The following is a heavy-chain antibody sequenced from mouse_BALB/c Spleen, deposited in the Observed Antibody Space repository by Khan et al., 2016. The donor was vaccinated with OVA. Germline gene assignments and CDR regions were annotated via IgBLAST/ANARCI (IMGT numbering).Heavy chain of an antibody. J-gene: IGHJ4*01. CDR3: AKLGTATYYAMDD. D-gene: IGHD1-2*01. CDR2: IWGDGST. V-gene: IGHV2-3*01. CDR1: GFSLTSYG. Sequence: QVQLKQSGPGLVAPSQSLSITCTVSGFSLTSYGVNWVRQPPGKDLEWLGVIWGDGSTNYHSTLMSRLSISKDNSQSPVFLKLSSLHTDDTATDVCAKLGTATYYAMDDWGQGTSVTVSS.